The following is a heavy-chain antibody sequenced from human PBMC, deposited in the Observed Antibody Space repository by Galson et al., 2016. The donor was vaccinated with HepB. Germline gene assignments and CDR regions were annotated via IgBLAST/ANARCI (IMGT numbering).Heavy chain of an antibody. J-gene: IGHJ5*02. CDR3: AGAIFRYGDYGGVVQNWFDP. D-gene: IGHD4-17*01. CDR2: IYHSGST. CDR1: GASISSGGYS. V-gene: IGHV4-30-2*01. Sequence: TLSLTCAVSGASISSGGYSWSWIRQPSGKGLEWIGYIYHSGSTYYNPSLKSRVTISVDRSKNQFSLKLSSVTAADTAVYYCAGAIFRYGDYGGVVQNWFDPWGQGTLVTVFS.